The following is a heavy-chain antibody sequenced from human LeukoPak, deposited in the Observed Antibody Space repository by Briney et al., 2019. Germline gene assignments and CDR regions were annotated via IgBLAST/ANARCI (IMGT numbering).Heavy chain of an antibody. D-gene: IGHD3-3*01. V-gene: IGHV4-38-2*02. Sequence: PSETLSLTCTVSGYSISSGYYWGWIRQPPGKGLEWIGSIYHSGSTYYNPSLKSRVTISVDTSKNQFSLKLSSVTAADTAVYYCARPSTYDFWSGPQAWFDPWGQGTLVTVSS. J-gene: IGHJ5*02. CDR1: GYSISSGYY. CDR2: IYHSGST. CDR3: ARPSTYDFWSGPQAWFDP.